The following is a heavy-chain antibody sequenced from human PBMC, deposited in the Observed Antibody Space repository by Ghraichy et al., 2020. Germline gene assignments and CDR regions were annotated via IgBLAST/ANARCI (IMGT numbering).Heavy chain of an antibody. CDR1: GYTFTGYY. D-gene: IGHD4-11*01. Sequence: ASVKVSCKASGYTFTGYYMHWVRQAPGQGLEWMGWMNPNSGNTGYAQKFQGRVTITRNTSISTAYMELSGLRSEDTAVYYCATPTHGYYYYGLDVWGQGTTVTVSS. V-gene: IGHV1-8*03. CDR3: ATPTHGYYYYGLDV. CDR2: MNPNSGNT. J-gene: IGHJ6*02.